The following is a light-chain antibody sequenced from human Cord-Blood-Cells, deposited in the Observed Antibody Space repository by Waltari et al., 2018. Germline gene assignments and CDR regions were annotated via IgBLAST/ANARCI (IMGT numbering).Light chain of an antibody. CDR1: QSVSIY. V-gene: IGKV3-11*01. CDR2: DAS. CDR3: QQRSNWPIT. J-gene: IGKJ5*01. Sequence: EIVLTQSPATLSLSPGERATLSCRASQSVSIYLAWYQQKPGQAPRLLIYDASNRATGIPARFSGSGSGPDFTLTISSLEPEDFAVYYCQQRSNWPITFGQGTRLEIK.